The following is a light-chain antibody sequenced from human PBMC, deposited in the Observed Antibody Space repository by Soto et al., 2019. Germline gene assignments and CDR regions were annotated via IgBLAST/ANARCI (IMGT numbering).Light chain of an antibody. CDR3: QQYGDPPT. CDR1: QSISSNY. J-gene: IGKJ1*01. CDR2: DAF. Sequence: EIGLTQSPCSLSASTGERATLSCRASQSISSNYVAWYQQKPGQAPRLLIYDAFSRATGTPNRFSGSGSGTDFTLTISRLAHEDFAVFYCQQYGDPPTFGQGTKVDIK. V-gene: IGKV3-20*01.